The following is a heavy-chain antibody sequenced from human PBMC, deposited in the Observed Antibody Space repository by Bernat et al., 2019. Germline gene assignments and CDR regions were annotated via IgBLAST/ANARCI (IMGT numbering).Heavy chain of an antibody. CDR1: GFTFSSYS. Sequence: EVQLVESGGGLVKPGGSLRLSCAASGFTFSSYSMNWVRQAPGKGLEWVSSISSSSSYIYYADSVKGRFTISRDNAKNSLYLQMNSLRAEDTAVYYCARDTGYCSGGSCYSSFDPWGQGTLVTVSS. CDR2: ISSSSSYI. D-gene: IGHD2-15*01. V-gene: IGHV3-21*01. J-gene: IGHJ5*02. CDR3: ARDTGYCSGGSCYSSFDP.